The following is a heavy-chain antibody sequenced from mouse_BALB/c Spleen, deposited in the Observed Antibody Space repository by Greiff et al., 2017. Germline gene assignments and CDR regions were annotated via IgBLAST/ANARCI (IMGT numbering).Heavy chain of an antibody. J-gene: IGHJ3*01. CDR1: GYTFTSYW. D-gene: IGHD2-3*01. Sequence: LQESGAELARPGASVKLSCKASGYTFTSYWMQWVKQRPGQGLEWIGAIYPGDGDTRYTQKFKGKATLTADKSSSTAYMQLSSLASEDSAVYYCASYDPFAYWGQGTLVTVSA. CDR2: IYPGDGDT. CDR3: ASYDPFAY. V-gene: IGHV1-87*01.